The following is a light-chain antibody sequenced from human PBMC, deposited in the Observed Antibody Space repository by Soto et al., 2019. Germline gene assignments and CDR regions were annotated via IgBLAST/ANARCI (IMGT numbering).Light chain of an antibody. V-gene: IGKV2-28*01. CDR1: QSLLHSNGYNY. J-gene: IGKJ1*01. CDR2: LGS. Sequence: DIVMTQSPLSLPVTPGEPASISCRSSQSLLHSNGYNYLDWYLQKPGQSPQLLIYLGSNRASGVPDRFSGSGSGTDFTLKISRVEAEDVGVSYCMQALQTPWTFGQRTKVDIK. CDR3: MQALQTPWT.